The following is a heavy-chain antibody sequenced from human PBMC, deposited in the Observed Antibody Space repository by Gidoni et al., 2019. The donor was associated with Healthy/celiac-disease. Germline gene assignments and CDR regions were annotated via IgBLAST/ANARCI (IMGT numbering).Heavy chain of an antibody. D-gene: IGHD6-19*01. CDR2: IYYSGST. Sequence: QLQLQESGPGLVTPSETLSLTCTVSGGSISSSSYYWGWIRQPPGKGLEWIGSIYYSGSTYYNPSLKSRVTISVDTSKNQFSLKLSSVTAADTAVYYCARLQNSSGWLLDYYGMDVWGQGTTVTVSS. CDR1: GGSISSSSYY. V-gene: IGHV4-39*01. J-gene: IGHJ6*02. CDR3: ARLQNSSGWLLDYYGMDV.